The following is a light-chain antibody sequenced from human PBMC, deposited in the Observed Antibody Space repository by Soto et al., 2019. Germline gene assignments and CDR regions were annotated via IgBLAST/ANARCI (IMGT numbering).Light chain of an antibody. V-gene: IGKV1-5*03. Sequence: DIQLTQSPSTLSASVGDRVTITCRASQSINGWLAWYQQKPGQAPNLLIYKASTLESGVPSRFSGSGSGTEFTLTVSSLQPDDFATYYCQQYKSYWTFGPGTKVDI. J-gene: IGKJ1*01. CDR2: KAS. CDR3: QQYKSYWT. CDR1: QSINGW.